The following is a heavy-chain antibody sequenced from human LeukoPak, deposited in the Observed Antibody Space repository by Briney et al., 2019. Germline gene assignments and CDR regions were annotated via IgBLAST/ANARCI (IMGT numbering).Heavy chain of an antibody. CDR1: GGSFSGYY. CDR3: ARVSPGREGVASIDY. J-gene: IGHJ4*02. CDR2: IYYSGST. D-gene: IGHD1-26*01. Sequence: SETLSLTCAVYGGSFSGYYWSWIRQPPGKGLEWIGYIYYSGSTYYNPSLKSRVTISVDTSKNQFSLKLSSVTAADTAVYYCARVSPGREGVASIDYWGQGTLVTVSS. V-gene: IGHV4-30-4*08.